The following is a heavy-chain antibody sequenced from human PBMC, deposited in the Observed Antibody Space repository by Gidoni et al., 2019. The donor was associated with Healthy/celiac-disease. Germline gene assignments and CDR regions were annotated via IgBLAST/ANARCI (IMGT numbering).Heavy chain of an antibody. CDR3: ARSYCSSTSCHKGFDP. Sequence: EVQLVESGGGLVKPGGSLSLSCAASGFTFSSYSMNWVRQAPGKGLEWVSSISSSSSYIYYADSVKGRFTISRDNAKNSLYLQMNSLRAEDTAVYYCARSYCSSTSCHKGFDPWGQGTLVTVSS. CDR2: ISSSSSYI. V-gene: IGHV3-21*01. CDR1: GFTFSSYS. J-gene: IGHJ5*02. D-gene: IGHD2-2*02.